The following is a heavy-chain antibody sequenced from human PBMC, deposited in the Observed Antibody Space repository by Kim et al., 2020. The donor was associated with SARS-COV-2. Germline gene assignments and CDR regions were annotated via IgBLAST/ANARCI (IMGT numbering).Heavy chain of an antibody. D-gene: IGHD3-10*01. V-gene: IGHV1-2*02. Sequence: ASVKVSCKASGYTFTGYYMHWVRQAPGQGLEWMGWINPNSGGTNYAQKFQGRVTMTRDTSISTAYMELSRLRSDDTAVYYCARDLVSSAHVLLWFGEFTDYYYYGMDVWGQGTTVTVSS. CDR3: ARDLVSSAHVLLWFGEFTDYYYYGMDV. CDR1: GYTFTGYY. J-gene: IGHJ6*02. CDR2: INPNSGGT.